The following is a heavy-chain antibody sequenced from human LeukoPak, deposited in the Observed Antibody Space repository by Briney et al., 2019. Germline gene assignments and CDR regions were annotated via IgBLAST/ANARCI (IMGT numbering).Heavy chain of an antibody. D-gene: IGHD4-17*01. CDR1: GFTFSSYA. V-gene: IGHV3-30-3*01. Sequence: GGSLRLSCAASGFTFSSYAMHWVRQAPGKGLEWVAVISYDGSNKYYADSVKGRFTISRDNSKNTLYLQMNSLRAVDTAVYYCARRSYGDWFFDYWGQGTLVTVSS. CDR3: ARRSYGDWFFDY. CDR2: ISYDGSNK. J-gene: IGHJ4*02.